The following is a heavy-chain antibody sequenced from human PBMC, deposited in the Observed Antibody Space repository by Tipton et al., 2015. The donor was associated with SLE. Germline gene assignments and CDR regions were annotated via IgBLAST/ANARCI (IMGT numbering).Heavy chain of an antibody. Sequence: QSGAEVKKPGASVKVSCKASGYSFSNYGVSWVRQAPGLGLEWMGWFSAYSVNTDYAQKFQGRVTMTRDTSISTAFMELRRLKSDDTAEYYCARGLSYYSDSSGYYQFDLWGQGSLVTVSS. CDR2: FSAYSVNT. CDR1: GYSFSNYG. D-gene: IGHD3-22*01. J-gene: IGHJ4*02. CDR3: ARGLSYYSDSSGYYQFDL. V-gene: IGHV1-18*01.